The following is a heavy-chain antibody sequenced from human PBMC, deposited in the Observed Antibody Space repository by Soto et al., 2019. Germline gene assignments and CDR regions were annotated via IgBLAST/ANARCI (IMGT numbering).Heavy chain of an antibody. Sequence: ASVKVSCKTSGYTYINYAITWVRQAPGQGLECMGWINTYSGDTKYAENVQGRVSMTTDTVTATAFMELRSLTYDDTAIYFCARRGPEYCSGGNCYSDHWGQ. CDR1: GYTYINYA. CDR3: ARRGPEYCSGGNCYSDH. CDR2: INTYSGDT. D-gene: IGHD2-15*01. J-gene: IGHJ1*01. V-gene: IGHV1-18*01.